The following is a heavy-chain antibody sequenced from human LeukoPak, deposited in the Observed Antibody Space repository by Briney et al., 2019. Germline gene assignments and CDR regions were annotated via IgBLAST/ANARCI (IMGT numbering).Heavy chain of an antibody. D-gene: IGHD5-24*01. CDR3: ARQGDGYFGY. CDR1: GGSISSSSYY. Sequence: ASETLSLTCTVSGGSISSSSYYWGWIRQPPGKGLEWIGSIYYSGSTYYNPSLKSRVTISVDTSKNQFSLKLSSVTAADTAVYYCARQGDGYFGYWGQGTLVTVSS. CDR2: IYYSGST. J-gene: IGHJ4*02. V-gene: IGHV4-39*01.